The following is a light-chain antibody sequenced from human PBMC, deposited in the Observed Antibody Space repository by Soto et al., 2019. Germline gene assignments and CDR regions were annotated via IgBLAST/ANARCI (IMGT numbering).Light chain of an antibody. J-gene: IGKJ4*01. CDR1: QSVSSY. Sequence: EIVLTQSPATLSLSPGERATLSCRASQSVSSYLAWYQQKPGQAPRLLIYDASSRATGIPARFSGSGSGTDFTLTISSLEPEDFAVYYCQQRSDWPSTFGGGTKLEIK. CDR2: DAS. V-gene: IGKV3-11*01. CDR3: QQRSDWPST.